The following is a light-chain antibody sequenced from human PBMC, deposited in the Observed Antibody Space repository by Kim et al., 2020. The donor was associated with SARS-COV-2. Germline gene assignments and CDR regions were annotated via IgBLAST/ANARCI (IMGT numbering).Light chain of an antibody. CDR1: QSVSSN. CDR3: NNWLG. CDR2: GAS. Sequence: EIVMTQSPATLSVSPGERATLSCRASQSVSSNLARYQQKPGQTPRLLIYGASTRATGIPARFNGSGSGTEFTLTISSLQSEDFAVYYCNNWLGFGQGTKVEIK. V-gene: IGKV3-15*01. J-gene: IGKJ1*01.